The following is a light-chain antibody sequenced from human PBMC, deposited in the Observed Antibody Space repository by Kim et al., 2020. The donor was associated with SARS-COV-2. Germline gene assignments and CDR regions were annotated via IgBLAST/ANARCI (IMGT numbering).Light chain of an antibody. V-gene: IGLV2-8*01. J-gene: IGLJ3*02. CDR2: EVS. CDR3: SSYAGNNNLV. CDR1: SSDVGGYNY. Sequence: QSALTQPPSASGSPGQSVTISCTGTSSDVGGYNYVSWYQQHPGKAPKLMIYEVSKRPSGVPDRLSGSKSGNTASLTVSGLQAEDEADYYCSSYAGNNNLVFGGGTQLTVL.